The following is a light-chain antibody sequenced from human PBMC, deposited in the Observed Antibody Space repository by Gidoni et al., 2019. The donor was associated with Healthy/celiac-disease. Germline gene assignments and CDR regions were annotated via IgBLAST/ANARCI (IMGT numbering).Light chain of an antibody. V-gene: IGLV2-14*01. CDR2: DVS. Sequence: QSALTQPVSVSGSPGPSITISCTGTSSDVGGYNYVSWYQQLPGKAPKLMIYDVSNRPSGVSNRFSGSKSGNTASLTISGLQAEDEADYYCSSYTSSSTLVVFGGGTKLTVL. J-gene: IGLJ2*01. CDR3: SSYTSSSTLVV. CDR1: SSDVGGYNY.